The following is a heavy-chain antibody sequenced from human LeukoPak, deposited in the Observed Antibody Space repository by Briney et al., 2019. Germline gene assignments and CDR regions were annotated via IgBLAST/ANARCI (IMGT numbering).Heavy chain of an antibody. V-gene: IGHV3-53*01. D-gene: IGHD3-10*01. CDR2: KTYSGRST. CDR3: AKDRGSGSYYRSSTDFDY. J-gene: IGHJ4*02. CDR1: GFTLSRNY. Sequence: PGGSLRHSCAASGFTLSRNYKNWARQPTGKAVEWVSDKTYSGRSTYYADYVKGRFTISRDHSKNTLYLQMNSLRAEDTAVYYCAKDRGSGSYYRSSTDFDYWGQGTLVTVSS.